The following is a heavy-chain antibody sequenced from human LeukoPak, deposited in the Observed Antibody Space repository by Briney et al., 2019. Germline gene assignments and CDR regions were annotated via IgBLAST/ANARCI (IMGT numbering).Heavy chain of an antibody. CDR3: ARDGPSGSYDYYMDV. V-gene: IGHV3-11*01. D-gene: IGHD1-26*01. J-gene: IGHJ6*03. Sequence: GGSLRLSCAASGFTFSDYYMSWIHQAPGKGLEWVSYISSSGSTIYYADSVKGRFTISRDNAKNSLYLQMNSLRAEDTAVYYCARDGPSGSYDYYMDVWGKGTTVTVSS. CDR1: GFTFSDYY. CDR2: ISSSGSTI.